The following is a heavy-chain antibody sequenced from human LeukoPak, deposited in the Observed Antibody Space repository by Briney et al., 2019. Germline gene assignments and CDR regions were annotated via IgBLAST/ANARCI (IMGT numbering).Heavy chain of an antibody. J-gene: IGHJ3*02. CDR3: ARDRGYCGTYGFDI. D-gene: IGHD4-23*01. V-gene: IGHV3-7*01. Sequence: PGGSLRLSCAAGFTFSNYWMSWVRQAPGKGLEWVANIKQDGSEKYYVDSVKGRFTISRDNAENSLYLQMNSLRAEDTAVYYCARDRGYCGTYGFDIWGQGTTVTVSS. CDR2: IKQDGSEK. CDR1: FTFSNYW.